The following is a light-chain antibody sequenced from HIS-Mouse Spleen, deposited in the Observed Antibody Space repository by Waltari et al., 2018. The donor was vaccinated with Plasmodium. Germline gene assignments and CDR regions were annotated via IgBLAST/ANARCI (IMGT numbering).Light chain of an antibody. V-gene: IGKV3-15*01. CDR1: QSVCSN. Sequence: EIVMTQSPATLSVSPGERATLSCRASQSVCSNFTGDRQKPGQAPRLLIYGASTSATGIPARFSGSGSGTEFTLTISSLQSEDFAVYYCQQYNNWSFTFGPGTKVDIK. CDR3: QQYNNWSFT. CDR2: GAS. J-gene: IGKJ3*01.